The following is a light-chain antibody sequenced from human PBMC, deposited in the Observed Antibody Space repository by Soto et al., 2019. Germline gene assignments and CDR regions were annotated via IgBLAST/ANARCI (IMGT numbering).Light chain of an antibody. CDR3: AAWDDSLNGVI. CDR2: SNN. V-gene: IGLV1-44*01. CDR1: TSNIAYNT. Sequence: QSVLTQPPSASGTHGQRVTISCSGTTSNIAYNTVSWYQHLPGTAPKLLIYSNNQRPSGVPDRFSGSKSGTSASLAISGLQSEDEADYYCAAWDDSLNGVIFGGGTKLTVL. J-gene: IGLJ2*01.